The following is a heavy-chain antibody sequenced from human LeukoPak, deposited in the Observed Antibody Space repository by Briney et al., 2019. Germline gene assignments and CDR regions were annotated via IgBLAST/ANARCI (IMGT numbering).Heavy chain of an antibody. D-gene: IGHD4-17*01. V-gene: IGHV4-59*08. CDR2: IHSSEGT. J-gene: IGHJ6*04. CDR3: ARHVYGKGMYV. Sequence: PSETLSLTCTVSGDSFSGYYWGWIRQPPGKGLECLGYIHSSEGTAYNPSLRSRLTIPIDTSKNQFSLTLSSVTAADTAVYYCARHVYGKGMYVWGKGTTVTVSS. CDR1: GDSFSGYY.